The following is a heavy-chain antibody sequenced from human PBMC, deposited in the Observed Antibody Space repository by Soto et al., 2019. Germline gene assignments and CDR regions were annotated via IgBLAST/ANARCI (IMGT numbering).Heavy chain of an antibody. CDR3: TRDDSGLGIDY. V-gene: IGHV3-74*01. Sequence: GGSLRLSCEAAGFNFRDFWMHWVRQPPGKGPEWVSNIPSDGRDVSYADSVRGRFTISRDDARNALYLQMSDLRVEDTAIYYCTRDDSGLGIDYWGQGTQVTVSS. J-gene: IGHJ4*02. D-gene: IGHD1-26*01. CDR2: IPSDGRDV. CDR1: GFNFRDFW.